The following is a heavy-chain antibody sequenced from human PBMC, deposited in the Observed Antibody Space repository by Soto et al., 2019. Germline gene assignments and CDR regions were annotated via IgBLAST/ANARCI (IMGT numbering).Heavy chain of an antibody. Sequence: GGSLRLSCADSGFTFNNYGMHWVRQAPGKGLEWVAHISYDGSNKHYADSVKGRFTISRDNSKNTLYLQMNGLRAEDTAVYYCAKDTYYHDSSGYYGFDYWGQGILVTVSS. CDR3: AKDTYYHDSSGYYGFDY. D-gene: IGHD3-22*01. J-gene: IGHJ4*02. CDR2: ISYDGSNK. V-gene: IGHV3-30*18. CDR1: GFTFNNYG.